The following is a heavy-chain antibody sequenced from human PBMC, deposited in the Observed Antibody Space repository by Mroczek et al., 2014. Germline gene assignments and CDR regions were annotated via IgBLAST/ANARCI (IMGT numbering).Heavy chain of an antibody. CDR2: ISSSSSYI. D-gene: IGHD3-3*01. CDR3: ARGIFGGYYFDY. CDR1: GFTFSSYS. V-gene: IGHV3-21*01. Sequence: VQLVQSGGGLVKPGGSLRLSCAASGFTFSSYSMNWVRQAPGKGLEWVSSISSSSSYIYYADSVKGRFTISRDNAKNSLYLQMNSLRAEDTAVYYCARGIFGGYYFDYWGQGTLVTVSS. J-gene: IGHJ4*02.